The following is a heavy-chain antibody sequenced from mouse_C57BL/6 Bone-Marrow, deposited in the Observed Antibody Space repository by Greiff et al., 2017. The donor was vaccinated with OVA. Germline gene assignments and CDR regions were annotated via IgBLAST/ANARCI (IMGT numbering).Heavy chain of an antibody. CDR3: TTTGGFAY. V-gene: IGHV14-4*01. Sequence: EVQLQQSGAELVRPGASVKLSCTASGFNIKADYMHWVKQRPEPGLEWIGWIDPETGDTEYASKFQGKATITADTSSNTAYLQLSSLTAEDTAVYYGTTTGGFAYWGQGTLVTVSA. CDR1: GFNIKADY. CDR2: IDPETGDT. J-gene: IGHJ3*01.